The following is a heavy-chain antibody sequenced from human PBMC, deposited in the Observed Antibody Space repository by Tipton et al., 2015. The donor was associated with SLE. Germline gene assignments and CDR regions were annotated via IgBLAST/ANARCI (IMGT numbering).Heavy chain of an antibody. D-gene: IGHD3-22*01. J-gene: IGHJ3*02. V-gene: IGHV4-38-2*02. CDR1: GYSISSGYY. CDR3: ARALYDSSGYSGAFDI. CDR2: IYHSGST. Sequence: TLSLTCTVSGYSISSGYYWGWIRQPPGKGLEWIGSIYHSGSTYYNPSLKSRVTISVDTSKNQFSLKLSSVTAADTAVYYCARALYDSSGYSGAFDIWGQGTMVTVSS.